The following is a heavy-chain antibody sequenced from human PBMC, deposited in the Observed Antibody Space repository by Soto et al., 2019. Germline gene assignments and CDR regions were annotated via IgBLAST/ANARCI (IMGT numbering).Heavy chain of an antibody. D-gene: IGHD1-1*01. CDR2: INHSGST. CDR3: ARGLRHWSY. CDR1: GGSFSGYY. Sequence: SETLSLTCAVYGGSFSGYYWSWIRQPPGKGLEWIGEINHSGSTNYNPSLKSRVTISVDTSKNQFSLKLSSVTAADTAVYYCARGLRHWSYWGQGTLVTVSS. V-gene: IGHV4-34*01. J-gene: IGHJ4*02.